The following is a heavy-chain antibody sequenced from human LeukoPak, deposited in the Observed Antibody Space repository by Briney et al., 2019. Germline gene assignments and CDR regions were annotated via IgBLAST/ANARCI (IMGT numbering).Heavy chain of an antibody. CDR2: IRYDGNNK. V-gene: IGHV3-30*02. J-gene: IGHJ4*02. CDR3: AKLISPYDY. Sequence: PGGSLRLSCAASGFTFSSYGMHWVRQAPGKGLEWVAFIRYDGNNKYYADSVKGRFTIPRDNSKNTLYLQMNSLRPEDTAIYYCAKLISPYDYWGQGTLVLVSS. CDR1: GFTFSSYG.